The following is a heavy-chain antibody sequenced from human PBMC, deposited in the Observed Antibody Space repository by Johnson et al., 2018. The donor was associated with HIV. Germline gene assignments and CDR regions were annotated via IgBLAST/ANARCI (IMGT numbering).Heavy chain of an antibody. J-gene: IGHJ3*02. CDR2: ISSNGGST. V-gene: IGHV3-64*01. CDR1: GFTFSSYA. Sequence: VQLVESGGRVVQPGRSLRLSCAASGFTFSSYAMHWVRQAPGQGLEYVSAISSNGGSTYYANSVKGRFTISRDNSKNTLYLQMNSLRAEDTAVYYCARTITKSAFDIWGQGTMVTVSS. D-gene: IGHD3-10*01. CDR3: ARTITKSAFDI.